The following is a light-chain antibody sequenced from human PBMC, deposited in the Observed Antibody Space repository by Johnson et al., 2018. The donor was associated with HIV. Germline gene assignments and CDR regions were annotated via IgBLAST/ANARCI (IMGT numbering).Light chain of an antibody. V-gene: IGLV1-51*01. CDR3: GTWDISLSVGYV. CDR1: SSNIGNNY. J-gene: IGLJ1*01. Sequence: QSVLTQPPSVSAAPGQKVTIPCSGSSSNIGNNYASWYQQVPGTAPKLLIYDNNKRPSGIPDRFSGSKSGTSATLGITGLQTGDEADYYCGTWDISLSVGYVFGTGTKVTVL. CDR2: DNN.